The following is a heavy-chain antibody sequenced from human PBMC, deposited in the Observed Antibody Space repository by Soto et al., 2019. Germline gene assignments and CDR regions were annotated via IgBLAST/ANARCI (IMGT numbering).Heavy chain of an antibody. J-gene: IGHJ5*02. D-gene: IGHD3-22*01. Sequence: ASVKVSCKASGYTFTSYGISWVRQAPGQGLEWMGWISAYNGNTNYAQKLQGRVTMTTDTSTSTAYMELRSLRSDGTAVYYCARDGLASGYYYGGGFDPWGQGTLVTVSS. CDR1: GYTFTSYG. CDR3: ARDGLASGYYYGGGFDP. V-gene: IGHV1-18*01. CDR2: ISAYNGNT.